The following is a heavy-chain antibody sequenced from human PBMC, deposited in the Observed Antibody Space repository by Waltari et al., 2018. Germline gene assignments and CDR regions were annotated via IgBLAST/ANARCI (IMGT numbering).Heavy chain of an antibody. CDR2: ISAYNGKT. D-gene: IGHD3-22*01. CDR3: ASEGSDDSSGPTLWY. J-gene: IGHJ4*02. CDR1: GYTFTSYG. Sequence: QVQLVQSGAEVKKPGASVKVSCKASGYTFTSYGISWVRQAPGQGLEWMGWISAYNGKTNDAQKIKGRVTMTTDTSTSTAYMELRSLRSDDTAVYYCASEGSDDSSGPTLWYWGQGTLVTVSS. V-gene: IGHV1-18*01.